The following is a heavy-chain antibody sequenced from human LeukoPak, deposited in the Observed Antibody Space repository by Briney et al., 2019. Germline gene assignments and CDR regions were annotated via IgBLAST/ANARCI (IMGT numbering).Heavy chain of an antibody. J-gene: IGHJ6*02. CDR2: IYYSGSR. V-gene: IGHV4-59*01. D-gene: IGHD3-3*01. CDR3: ARDHYDFWSGSRYGMDV. Sequence: PSETLSLTCTVSGGSISSYYWSWIRQPPGKGLEWIGYIYYSGSRNYNPSLKSRVTISIETSKNQPSLKLSSVTAADTAIYYCARDHYDFWSGSRYGMDVWGQGTTVTVSS. CDR1: GGSISSYY.